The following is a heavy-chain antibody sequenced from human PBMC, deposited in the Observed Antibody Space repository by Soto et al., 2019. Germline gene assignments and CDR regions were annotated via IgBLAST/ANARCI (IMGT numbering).Heavy chain of an antibody. CDR3: ARDPYKYCSGGSCYRELLYYFDY. CDR2: ISAYNGNT. D-gene: IGHD2-15*01. Sequence: GASVKVSCKASGYTFTSYGISWVRQAPGQGLEWMGWISAYNGNTNYAQKLQGRVTMTTDTSTSTAYMELRSLRSDDTAVYYCARDPYKYCSGGSCYRELLYYFDYWGQGTLVTVSS. V-gene: IGHV1-18*01. J-gene: IGHJ4*02. CDR1: GYTFTSYG.